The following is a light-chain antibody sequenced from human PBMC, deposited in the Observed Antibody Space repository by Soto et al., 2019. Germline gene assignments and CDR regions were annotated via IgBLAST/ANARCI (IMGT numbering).Light chain of an antibody. J-gene: IGKJ1*01. CDR2: AAS. Sequence: ATQMTQSPSSLSASVGDRITITCRASRDIGRDLSWYQQKPGKAPTLLIYAASNLKSGVPSRFRGSRSGTEFTLTVSSLQPEDFATYYCLQDHDDSWTFGQGTKVDIK. V-gene: IGKV1-6*01. CDR1: RDIGRD. CDR3: LQDHDDSWT.